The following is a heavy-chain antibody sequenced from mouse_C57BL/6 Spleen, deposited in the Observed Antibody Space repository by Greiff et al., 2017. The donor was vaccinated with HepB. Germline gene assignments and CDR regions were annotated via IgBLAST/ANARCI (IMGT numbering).Heavy chain of an antibody. CDR1: GYSFTGYY. CDR2: INPSTGGT. V-gene: IGHV1-42*01. J-gene: IGHJ4*01. Sequence: EVKLQESGPELVKPGASVKISCKASGYSFTGYYMNWVKQSPEKSLEWIGEINPSTGGTTYNQKFKAKATLTVDKSSSTAYMQLKSLTSEDSAVYYCARSMVTTLYYYAMDYWGQGTSVTVSS. CDR3: ARSMVTTLYYYAMDY. D-gene: IGHD2-1*01.